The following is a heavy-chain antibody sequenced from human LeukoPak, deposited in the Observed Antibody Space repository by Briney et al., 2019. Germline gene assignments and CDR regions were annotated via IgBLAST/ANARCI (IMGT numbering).Heavy chain of an antibody. V-gene: IGHV3-30*02. CDR1: VFTFISYR. Sequence: PGGSLRLSCAASVFTFISYRMYCVRQAPDKGLEWGAFIRYDGRNKYYVDSVKGRFTISRDNSKNTMYLKMNSLRAEDTAVYYCAKDGGYFDWLFPLDYWGQGTLVTVSS. J-gene: IGHJ4*02. D-gene: IGHD3-9*01. CDR3: AKDGGYFDWLFPLDY. CDR2: IRYDGRNK.